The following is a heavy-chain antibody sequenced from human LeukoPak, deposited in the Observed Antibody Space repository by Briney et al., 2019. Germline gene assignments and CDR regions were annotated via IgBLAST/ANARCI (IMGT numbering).Heavy chain of an antibody. V-gene: IGHV1-18*01. CDR1: GYTFTSYG. CDR3: ARVGEYSSSPGREGY. Sequence: GASVKVSCKASGYTFTSYGISWVRQAPGQGLEWMGWISAYNGNTNYAQKLQGRVTMTTDTSTSTAYMELRSLRSDDTAVYYCARVGEYSSSPGREGYWGQGTLVTVSS. D-gene: IGHD6-6*01. J-gene: IGHJ4*02. CDR2: ISAYNGNT.